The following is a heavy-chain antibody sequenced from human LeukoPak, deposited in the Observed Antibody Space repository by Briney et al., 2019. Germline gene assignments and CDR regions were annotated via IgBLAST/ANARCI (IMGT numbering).Heavy chain of an antibody. CDR2: IYYGGST. CDR1: GGSISSGDYY. D-gene: IGHD4-17*01. CDR3: ARGKMTTVTNLDY. V-gene: IGHV4-30-4*01. J-gene: IGHJ4*02. Sequence: SQTLSLTCTVSGGSISSGDYYWSWIRQPPGKGLEWIGYIYYGGSTYYNPSLKSRVTISVDTSKNQFSLKLSSVTAADTAVYYCARGKMTTVTNLDYWGQGTLVTVSS.